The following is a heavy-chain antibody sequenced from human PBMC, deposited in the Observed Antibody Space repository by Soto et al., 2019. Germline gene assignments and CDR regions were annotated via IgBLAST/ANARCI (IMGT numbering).Heavy chain of an antibody. CDR2: INHSGST. V-gene: IGHV4-34*01. Sequence: QVQLQQWGAGLLKPSETLSLTCAVCGGSFSGYYWSWIGQPPGKGLEWIGEINHSGSTNYNPSLKSRVTISVDTSKNQFSLKLRSVTAADTAVYYCARWGARSDSSGYYSYYFDYWGQGTLVTVSS. CDR3: ARWGARSDSSGYYSYYFDY. D-gene: IGHD3-22*01. J-gene: IGHJ4*02. CDR1: GGSFSGYY.